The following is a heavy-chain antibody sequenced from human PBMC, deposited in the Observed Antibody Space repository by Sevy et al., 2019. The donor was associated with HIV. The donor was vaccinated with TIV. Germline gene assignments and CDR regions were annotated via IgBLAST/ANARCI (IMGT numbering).Heavy chain of an antibody. J-gene: IGHJ4*02. CDR2: IKSKTDGGTT. D-gene: IGHD5-18*01. CDR1: GFTFSNAW. CDR3: TTDPPGYSYPGGWG. V-gene: IGHV3-15*01. Sequence: GGSLRLSCAASGFTFSNAWMSWVRQAPGKGLEWVGRIKSKTDGGTTDYAAPVKGRFTISKDDSKNTLYLQMNSLKTEDTAVYYCTTDPPGYSYPGGWGWGQGTLVTVSS.